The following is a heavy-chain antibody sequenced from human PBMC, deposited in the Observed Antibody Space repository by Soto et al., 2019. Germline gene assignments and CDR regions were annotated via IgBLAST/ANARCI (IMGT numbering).Heavy chain of an antibody. V-gene: IGHV1-18*01. CDR1: GYTFTSYG. CDR3: ARKILRYFDWPPSYAFDI. Sequence: GASVKVSCKASGYTFTSYGIGWVRQAPGQGLEWMGWISAYNGNTNYAQKLQGRVTMTTDTSTSTAYMELRSLRSDDTAVYYCARKILRYFDWPPSYAFDIWGQGTMVTVSS. CDR2: ISAYNGNT. D-gene: IGHD3-9*01. J-gene: IGHJ3*02.